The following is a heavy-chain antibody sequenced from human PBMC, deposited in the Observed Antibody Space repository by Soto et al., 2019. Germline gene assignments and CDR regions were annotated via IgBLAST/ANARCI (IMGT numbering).Heavy chain of an antibody. CDR2: ISYDGTDK. CDR3: VKERYAQLWLEDYGMDV. J-gene: IGHJ6*02. CDR1: GFTFSSYG. D-gene: IGHD5-18*01. V-gene: IGHV3-30*18. Sequence: LRLSCAASGFTFSSYGIHWVRQAPGKGLEWVALISYDGTDKYYADSVKGRFTISRGNSKNTLYLQMSSLGPEDTAVYYCVKERYAQLWLEDYGMDVWGQGTTVTVSS.